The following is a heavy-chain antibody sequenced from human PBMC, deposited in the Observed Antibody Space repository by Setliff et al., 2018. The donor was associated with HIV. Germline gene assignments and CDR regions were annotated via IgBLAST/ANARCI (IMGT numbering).Heavy chain of an antibody. Sequence: PSETLSLTCGVFGGSFNNYSWNWFRQPPGRGLEWIGEISHSGSTSYNSSLKSRVTMSVDTAKNQFSLEMRSLTAADTAVYYCARDQRLQGVQPPYWYFDLWGRGTLVTVSS. J-gene: IGHJ2*01. D-gene: IGHD2-2*01. CDR3: ARDQRLQGVQPPYWYFDL. CDR2: ISHSGST. V-gene: IGHV4-34*01. CDR1: GGSFNNYS.